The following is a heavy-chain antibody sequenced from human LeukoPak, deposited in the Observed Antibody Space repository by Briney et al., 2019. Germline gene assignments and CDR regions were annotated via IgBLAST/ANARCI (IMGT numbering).Heavy chain of an antibody. J-gene: IGHJ4*02. V-gene: IGHV1-18*01. CDR2: ISAYNGNT. CDR3: ATVALYGLGSYPPDY. D-gene: IGHD3-10*01. Sequence: GASVKVSCKASGYTFTSYGISWVRQAPGQGLEWMGWISAYNGNTNYAQKLQGRVTMTTDTSTSTAYMELRSLRSDDTAVYYCATVALYGLGSYPPDYWGQGTLVTVSS. CDR1: GYTFTSYG.